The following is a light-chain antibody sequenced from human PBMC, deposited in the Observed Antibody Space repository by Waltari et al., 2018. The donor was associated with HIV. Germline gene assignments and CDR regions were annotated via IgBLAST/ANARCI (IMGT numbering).Light chain of an antibody. CDR3: QTWGSGIVV. CDR1: SGHTNYA. CDR2: LNSNGSH. J-gene: IGLJ2*01. Sequence: QLGLTQSPSASASLGASVTLTCTLSSGHTNYAIPWHQQRPEKGPRFLMRLNSNGSHTKGDGIPDRFSGSSSGAERYLTISSLQSEDETDYFCQTWGSGIVVFGGGTTLTVL. V-gene: IGLV4-69*01.